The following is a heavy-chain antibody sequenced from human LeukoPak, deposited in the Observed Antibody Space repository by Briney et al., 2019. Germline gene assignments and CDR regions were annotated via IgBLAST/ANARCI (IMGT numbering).Heavy chain of an antibody. Sequence: GGSLRLSCAASGFTFSDYNMRWIRQAPGKGLEWVSGISGSGGATYYADSVKGRFTISRDDPHNTLYLQMNSLRAEDTAVYFCARGGVDYYGSGTYYLMYYFDYWGQGALVTVSS. V-gene: IGHV3-23*01. CDR1: GFTFSDYN. J-gene: IGHJ4*02. CDR2: ISGSGGAT. D-gene: IGHD3-10*01. CDR3: ARGGVDYYGSGTYYLMYYFDY.